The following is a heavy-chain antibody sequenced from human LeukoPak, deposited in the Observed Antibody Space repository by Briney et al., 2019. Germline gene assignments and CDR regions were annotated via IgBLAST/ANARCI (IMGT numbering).Heavy chain of an antibody. CDR1: GYTFTGYY. Sequence: GASVKVSCKASGYTFTGYYMHWVRQAPGQGLEWRGWINPNSGGTNYAQKFQGRVTLTRDTSISTAYMEVSRLRSDDTAVYYCARERSSPYYYDSSGYYDYWGQGTLVTVSS. D-gene: IGHD3-22*01. CDR3: ARERSSPYYYDSSGYYDY. CDR2: INPNSGGT. V-gene: IGHV1-2*02. J-gene: IGHJ4*02.